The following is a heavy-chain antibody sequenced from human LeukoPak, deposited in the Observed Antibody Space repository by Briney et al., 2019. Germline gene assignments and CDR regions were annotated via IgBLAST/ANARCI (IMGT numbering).Heavy chain of an antibody. V-gene: IGHV3-23*01. Sequence: GGSLRLSCAGSGFTFNNYWMSWVRQAPGKGLEWVSGISPSGDTTYYADSVKGRFTVSRDNAKNSLYLQMNSLRAEDTAVYYCARDYGGSSPFDYWGQGTLVTVSS. D-gene: IGHD4-23*01. CDR2: ISPSGDTT. J-gene: IGHJ4*02. CDR3: ARDYGGSSPFDY. CDR1: GFTFNNYW.